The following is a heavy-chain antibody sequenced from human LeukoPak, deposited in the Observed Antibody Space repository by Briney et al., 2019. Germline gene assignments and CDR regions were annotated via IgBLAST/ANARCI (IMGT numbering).Heavy chain of an antibody. CDR2: IYYSGST. J-gene: IGHJ4*02. Sequence: PSETLSLACTVSGGSISSSSYDWGWLRQPPGKGLEWIGSIYYSGSTYYNPSLKSRVTISVDTSKNQFSLKLSSVTAADTAVYYCARLLLGQQLANYWGQGTLVTVSS. CDR1: GGSISSSSYD. V-gene: IGHV4-39*01. CDR3: ARLLLGQQLANY. D-gene: IGHD6-13*01.